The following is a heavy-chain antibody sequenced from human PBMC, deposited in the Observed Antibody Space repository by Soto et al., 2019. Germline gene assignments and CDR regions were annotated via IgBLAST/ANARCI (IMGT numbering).Heavy chain of an antibody. Sequence: QLQLQESGSGLVQPSQTLSLTCTASGGSISTSGYSWTWIRQPPGGGLEWIGSIYQTGRTYVIPSLKSRVTMSLDKSKTQFSLNLTSVTAADTALYYGAREMTIFGVAPGGGVDVWGQGTTVTVSS. CDR1: GGSISTSGYS. CDR2: IYQTGRT. V-gene: IGHV4-30-2*01. CDR3: AREMTIFGVAPGGGVDV. J-gene: IGHJ6*02. D-gene: IGHD3-3*01.